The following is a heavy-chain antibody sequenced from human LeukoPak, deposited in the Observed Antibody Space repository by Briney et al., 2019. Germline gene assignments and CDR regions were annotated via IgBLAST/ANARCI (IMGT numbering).Heavy chain of an antibody. J-gene: IGHJ4*02. Sequence: ASVKVSCKASGYTFTDFYMHWVRQAPGQGLEWMAWINPNSGGTHYAQKFQGRVTMTRDTSISTAYMELSRLRSDDTAVYYCARSSLYYYGSGTYDKVCLDYWGQGTLVTDSS. CDR3: ARSSLYYYGSGTYDKVCLDY. CDR1: GYTFTDFY. V-gene: IGHV1-2*02. CDR2: INPNSGGT. D-gene: IGHD3-10*01.